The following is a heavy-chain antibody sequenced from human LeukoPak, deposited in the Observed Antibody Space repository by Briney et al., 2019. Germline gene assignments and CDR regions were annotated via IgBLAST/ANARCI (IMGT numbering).Heavy chain of an antibody. CDR2: ISSGSTI. Sequence: GGSLRLPCAASGFTFSSYEMNWVRQAPGKGLEWVSYISSGSTIYYADSVKGRFTISRDNAKNSLYLQMNSLRAEDTAVYYCARDSKHYDSSGYYGYYFDYWGQGTLVTVSS. D-gene: IGHD3-22*01. J-gene: IGHJ4*02. CDR1: GFTFSSYE. V-gene: IGHV3-48*03. CDR3: ARDSKHYDSSGYYGYYFDY.